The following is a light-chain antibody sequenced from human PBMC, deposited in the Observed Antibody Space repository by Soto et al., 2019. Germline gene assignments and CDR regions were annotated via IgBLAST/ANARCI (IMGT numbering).Light chain of an antibody. CDR1: SSNIGAGYD. CDR3: QSYDSSLRAVV. Sequence: QSVLTQPPSVSGAPGQRVTISCTGSSSNIGAGYDVHWYQQLPGTASKLLIYGNSNRPSGVPDRFSGSKSGTSAALAITGLQAEAEADYYCQSYDSSLRAVVFGGGTKLTVL. V-gene: IGLV1-40*01. J-gene: IGLJ2*01. CDR2: GNS.